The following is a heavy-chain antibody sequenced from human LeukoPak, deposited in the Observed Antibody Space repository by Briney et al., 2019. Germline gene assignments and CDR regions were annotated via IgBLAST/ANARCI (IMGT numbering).Heavy chain of an antibody. V-gene: IGHV3-30*02. CDR3: AKAIHSSSSGVVDY. J-gene: IGHJ4*02. CDR2: IRYDGSNK. D-gene: IGHD6-6*01. Sequence: GGSLRLSCAASGFTFSNYAMHWVRQAPGKGLEWVAFIRYDGSNKYYAESVKGRFTISRDNSKNTLYLQMSSLRAEDTAVYYCAKAIHSSSSGVVDYWGQGTLVTVSS. CDR1: GFTFSNYA.